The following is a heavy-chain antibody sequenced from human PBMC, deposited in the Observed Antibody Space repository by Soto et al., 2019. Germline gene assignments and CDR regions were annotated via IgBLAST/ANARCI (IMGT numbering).Heavy chain of an antibody. V-gene: IGHV1-69*13. CDR2: IIPIFGTA. CDR3: AGSTVSSTSWYGYNWFDP. J-gene: IGHJ5*02. Sequence: SVKVSCKASGGTFSSYAISWVRQAPGQGLEWMGGIIPIFGTANYAQKFQGRVTITADESTSTAYMELSSLRSEDTAVYYCAGSTVSSTSWYGYNWFDPWGQGTLVTVSS. D-gene: IGHD2-2*01. CDR1: GGTFSSYA.